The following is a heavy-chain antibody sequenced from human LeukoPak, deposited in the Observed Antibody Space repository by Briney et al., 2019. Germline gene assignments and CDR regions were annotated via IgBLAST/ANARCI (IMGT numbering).Heavy chain of an antibody. J-gene: IGHJ5*02. CDR2: ISGSGGST. D-gene: IGHD2-15*01. V-gene: IGHV3-23*01. CDR3: AKDKVVVVVAATTPFDP. Sequence: GGSLRLSCAASGFTFSSYAMSWVRQAPGKGLEWVSAISGSGGSTYYADSVKGRFTIPRDNSKNTLYLQMNSLRAEDTAVYYCAKDKVVVVVAATTPFDPWGQGTLVTVSS. CDR1: GFTFSSYA.